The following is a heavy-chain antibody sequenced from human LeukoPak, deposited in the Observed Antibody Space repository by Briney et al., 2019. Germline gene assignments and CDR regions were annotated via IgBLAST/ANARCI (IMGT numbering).Heavy chain of an antibody. D-gene: IGHD3-22*01. CDR2: IKSKTDGGTT. CDR1: GFTFSNAW. V-gene: IGHV3-15*01. J-gene: IGHJ4*02. Sequence: PGGSLRLSCAASGFTFSNAWMSWVRQAPGKGLEWVGRIKSKTDGGTTDYAAPVKGRFTISRDDSKNTLYLQMNSLKTEDTAVYYCTTALYYYDSSGYPLRFDYWGQGTLVTVSS. CDR3: TTALYYYDSSGYPLRFDY.